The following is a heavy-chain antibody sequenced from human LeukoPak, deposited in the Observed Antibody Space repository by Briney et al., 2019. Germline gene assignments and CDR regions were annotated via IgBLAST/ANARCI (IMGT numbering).Heavy chain of an antibody. J-gene: IGHJ4*02. D-gene: IGHD2-2*01. CDR1: GYTFTGYV. Sequence: GASVKVSCKASGYTFTGYVMHWVRQAPGQRLEWMGWINADNGNTKYSQKFQGRVTITRDTSASTAYMELSSLRSEDTAVYYCAKDLTVVVPAATVPDYWGQGTLVTVSS. CDR3: AKDLTVVVPAATVPDY. V-gene: IGHV1-3*01. CDR2: INADNGNT.